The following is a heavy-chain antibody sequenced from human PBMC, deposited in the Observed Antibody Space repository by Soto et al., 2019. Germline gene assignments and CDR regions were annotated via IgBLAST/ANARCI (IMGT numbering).Heavy chain of an antibody. V-gene: IGHV1-2*02. D-gene: IGHD6-13*01. CDR3: ANKGSSSWYRNAYDI. CDR2: INPNSGGT. CDR1: GYTFTGYY. Sequence: ASVKVSCKASGYTFTGYYMHWVRQAPGQGLERMGWINPNSGGTNYAQKFQGRATMTRDTSISTAYMEQSSLRSDDTAVYYCANKGSSSWYRNAYDIWGQGTRVTVSS. J-gene: IGHJ3*02.